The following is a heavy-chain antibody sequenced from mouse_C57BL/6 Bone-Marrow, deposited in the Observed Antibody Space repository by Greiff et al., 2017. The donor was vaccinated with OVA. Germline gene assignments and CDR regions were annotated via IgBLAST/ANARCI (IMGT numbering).Heavy chain of an antibody. CDR1: GYTFTNYW. J-gene: IGHJ2*01. CDR3: ARAIYFDY. CDR2: IYPGGGYT. V-gene: IGHV1-63*01. Sequence: LQESGAELVRPGTSVKMSCKASGYTFTNYWIGWAKQRPGHGLEWIGDIYPGGGYTNYNEKFKGKATLTADKSSSTAYMQFSSLTSEDSAIYYCARAIYFDYWGQGTTLTVSS.